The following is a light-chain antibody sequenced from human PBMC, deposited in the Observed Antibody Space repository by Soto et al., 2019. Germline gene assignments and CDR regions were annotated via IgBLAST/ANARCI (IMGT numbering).Light chain of an antibody. V-gene: IGKV3-20*01. CDR3: QQYGSSPHT. J-gene: IGKJ4*01. CDR1: QSVTSSF. CDR2: GAS. Sequence: EIVLTQSPGTLSLSPGERATLSCRASQSVTSSFLAWYQQKPGQAPRLLIYGASSRATGIPVRFTGSGSGTYFTLTISRLESEDFAVYYCQQYGSSPHTFGGGTKVEIK.